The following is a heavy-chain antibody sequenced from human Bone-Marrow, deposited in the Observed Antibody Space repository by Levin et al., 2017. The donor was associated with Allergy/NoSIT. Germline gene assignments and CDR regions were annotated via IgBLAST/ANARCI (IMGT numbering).Heavy chain of an antibody. J-gene: IGHJ4*02. CDR2: IIPIFGTA. D-gene: IGHD6-6*01. Sequence: SVKVSCKASGGTFSSYAISWVRQAPGQGLEWMGGIIPIFGTANYAQKFQGRVTITADESTSTAYMELSSLRSEDTAVYYCARPRKEYSSSTPLDYWGQGTLVTVSS. V-gene: IGHV1-69*13. CDR1: GGTFSSYA. CDR3: ARPRKEYSSSTPLDY.